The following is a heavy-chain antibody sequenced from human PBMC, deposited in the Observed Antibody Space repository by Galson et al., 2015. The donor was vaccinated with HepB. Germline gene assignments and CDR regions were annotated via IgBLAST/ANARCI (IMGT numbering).Heavy chain of an antibody. CDR3: ARSSSGWLLRVSLPPTIIDY. CDR1: GFTFSSYS. V-gene: IGHV3-21*01. J-gene: IGHJ4*02. Sequence: SLRLSCAASGFTFSSYSMNWVRQAPGKGLEWVSSISSISSYIYYADSVKGRFTISRDNAKNTLYLQMNSLRAEDTAAYYCARSSSGWLLRVSLPPTIIDYWGQGTLVTVSS. CDR2: ISSISSYI. D-gene: IGHD6-19*01.